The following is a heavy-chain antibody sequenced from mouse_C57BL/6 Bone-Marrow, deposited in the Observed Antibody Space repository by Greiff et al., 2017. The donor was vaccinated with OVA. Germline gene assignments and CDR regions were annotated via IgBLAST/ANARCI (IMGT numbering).Heavy chain of an antibody. J-gene: IGHJ2*01. CDR2: INPNNGGT. CDR3: ARDDGLGY. CDR1: GYTFTDYY. D-gene: IGHD2-12*01. Sequence: EVKLVESGPELVKPGASVKISCKASGYTFTDYYMNWVKQSHGKSLEWIGDINPNNGGTSYNQKFKGKATLTVDKSSSTAYMELRSLASEDSAVYYCARDDGLGYWGQGTTLTVSA. V-gene: IGHV1-26*01.